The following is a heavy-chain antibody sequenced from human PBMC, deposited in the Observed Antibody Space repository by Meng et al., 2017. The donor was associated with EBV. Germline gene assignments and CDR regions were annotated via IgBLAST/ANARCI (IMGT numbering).Heavy chain of an antibody. Sequence: QVPLVQSGAEGKKPVTYGELSGNASGGTLSSYAISWVRRSPGQGVEWMGGIRPIFGTANDAQKFQVRVTITADESTSTAYMELSSLRSEDTAVYYCARAPDNWNDGPYYWGQGTLVTVSS. J-gene: IGHJ4*02. CDR3: ARAPDNWNDGPYY. CDR1: GGTLSSYA. CDR2: IRPIFGTA. V-gene: IGHV1-69*01. D-gene: IGHD1-20*01.